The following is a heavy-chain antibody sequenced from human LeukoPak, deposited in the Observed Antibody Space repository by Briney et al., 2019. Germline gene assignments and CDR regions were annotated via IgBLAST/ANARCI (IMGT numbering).Heavy chain of an antibody. CDR1: GGSISGYY. V-gene: IGHV4-4*07. CDR3: AGHHPRNTVDF. J-gene: IGHJ4*02. Sequence: SETLSLTCTVSGGSISGYYWSWIRQPAGKGLEWIGRIYTSGSTNYNPSLKSRVTLSVDTSKNQFSLKLNSVTAADTAVYYCAGHHPRNTVDFWGQGTLVTVSS. CDR2: IYTSGST. D-gene: IGHD2/OR15-2a*01.